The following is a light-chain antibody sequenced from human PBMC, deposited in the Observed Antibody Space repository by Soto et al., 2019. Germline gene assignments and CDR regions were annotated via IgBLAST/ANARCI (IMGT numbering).Light chain of an antibody. Sequence: QSVLSQPASVSGSPGQSITISCTGTSSDVGGYEYVSWYQHQPDKAPKLIIYDVTNRPSGVSTRFSGSKSGNTASLTIPGIQTEDEADYYCASITRSSTSVFGTGTKVTVL. CDR1: SSDVGGYEY. CDR3: ASITRSSTSV. V-gene: IGLV2-14*01. CDR2: DVT. J-gene: IGLJ1*01.